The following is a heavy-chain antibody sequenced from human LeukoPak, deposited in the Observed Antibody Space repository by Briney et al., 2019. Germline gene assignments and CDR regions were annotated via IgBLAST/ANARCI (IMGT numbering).Heavy chain of an antibody. V-gene: IGHV3-74*01. D-gene: IGHD3-22*01. Sequence: GGSLRLSCAASGFTFSSYWMHWVRQAPGKGLVWVSRINSDGSSTSYADSVKGRFTISRDNAKNTLYLQMNSLRAEDTAVYYCARGTSPDYYDSSGYPPANWFDPWGQGTLVTVSS. CDR2: INSDGSST. CDR3: ARGTSPDYYDSSGYPPANWFDP. J-gene: IGHJ5*02. CDR1: GFTFSSYW.